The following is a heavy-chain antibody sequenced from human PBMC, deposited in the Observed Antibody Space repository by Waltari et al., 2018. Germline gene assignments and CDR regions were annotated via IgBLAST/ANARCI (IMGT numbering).Heavy chain of an antibody. CDR2: IDPEDGKT. CDR1: GYTFIDYY. Sequence: EVQLGQSGAEVKKPGATVKISCKASGYTFIDYYMHWVQQAPGKGLQWMGRIDPEDGKTIYAEKFQGRVTITADRSTDTVYMELIRLTSDDTAMYYCARTTTLKSLDYWGQGNLVTVSS. V-gene: IGHV1-69-2*01. CDR3: ARTTTLKSLDY. J-gene: IGHJ4*02. D-gene: IGHD1-1*01.